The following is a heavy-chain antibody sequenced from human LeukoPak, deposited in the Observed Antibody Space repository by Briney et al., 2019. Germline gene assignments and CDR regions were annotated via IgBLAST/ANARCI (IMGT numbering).Heavy chain of an antibody. Sequence: PGGSLRLSCAASGFSFSSYWMSWVRQAPGQGLEWVANIKQDGSEKYYADSVKGRFTISRDNAKNSLYLQMNSLRGEDMAVYYCARGIDGSYSDYFDYWGQGTLVTVSS. CDR3: ARGIDGSYSDYFDY. CDR2: IKQDGSEK. D-gene: IGHD1-26*01. J-gene: IGHJ4*02. V-gene: IGHV3-7*01. CDR1: GFSFSSYW.